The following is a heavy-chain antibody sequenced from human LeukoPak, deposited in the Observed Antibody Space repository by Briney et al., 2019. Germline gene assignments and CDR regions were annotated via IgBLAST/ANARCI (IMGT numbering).Heavy chain of an antibody. CDR1: GGSISSSSYY. J-gene: IGHJ4*02. Sequence: PSETLSLTCAVSGGSISSSSYYWGWIRQPPGKGLEWIGSIYYSGSTYYNPYLKSRVTISVDTSKNQFSLKLSSVTAADTAVYYCARQAYTAYCGGDCYLGGPFDYWGQGTLVTVSS. V-gene: IGHV4-39*01. D-gene: IGHD2-21*01. CDR2: IYYSGST. CDR3: ARQAYTAYCGGDCYLGGPFDY.